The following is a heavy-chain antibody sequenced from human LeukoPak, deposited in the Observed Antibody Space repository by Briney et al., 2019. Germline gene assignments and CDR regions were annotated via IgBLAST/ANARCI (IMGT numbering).Heavy chain of an antibody. CDR3: AKALSGYDYGPSHPTYYFDY. J-gene: IGHJ4*02. Sequence: GGSLRLLCGAWRFTFTSFSMLCLREAPGRGLECVSSISSGRHHILYADSERGRFTVSRDNAKNSLYLQMNSLRAEDTAVYYCAKALSGYDYGPSHPTYYFDYWGQGSLVTVSS. CDR1: RFTFTSFS. CDR2: ISSGRHHI. D-gene: IGHD5-12*01. V-gene: IGHV3-21*01.